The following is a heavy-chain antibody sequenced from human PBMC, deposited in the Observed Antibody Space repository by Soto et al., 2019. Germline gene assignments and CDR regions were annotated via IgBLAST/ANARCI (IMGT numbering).Heavy chain of an antibody. D-gene: IGHD2-15*01. V-gene: IGHV3-23*01. Sequence: EVQLLESGGGLVQPGGSLRLSCAASGCRLSDSAVSWVRQAPGKGLEWVSSLTVTGDSAFYSDSVKGRFTISRDISKSTLYLQTNSLRAEDTAVYYCAKNGCSYPACYPYYYYVDVWGRGTTVTVSS. CDR3: AKNGCSYPACYPYYYYVDV. CDR2: LTVTGDSA. J-gene: IGHJ6*03. CDR1: GCRLSDSA.